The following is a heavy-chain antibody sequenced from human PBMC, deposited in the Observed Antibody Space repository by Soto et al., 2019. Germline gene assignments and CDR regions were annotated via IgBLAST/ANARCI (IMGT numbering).Heavy chain of an antibody. CDR3: ARVWGGAFDI. CDR1: GGSISSYY. J-gene: IGHJ3*02. Sequence: PSETLSLTCTVSGGSISSYYWSWIRQPPGKGLEWIGYIYYSGSTKYNPSHKSRFTISVDTSKNQFSLKLSSVTAADTAVYYCARVWGGAFDIWGQGTMVTV. D-gene: IGHD3-10*01. V-gene: IGHV4-59*01. CDR2: IYYSGST.